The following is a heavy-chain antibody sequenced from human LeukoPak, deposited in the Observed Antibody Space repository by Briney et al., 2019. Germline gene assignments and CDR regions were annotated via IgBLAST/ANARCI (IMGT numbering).Heavy chain of an antibody. J-gene: IGHJ5*02. Sequence: ASVKVSCKASGYTFTSYYMHWVRRAPGQGLEWMGIINPSGGSTSYAQKFQGRVTMTRDTSTSTVYMELSSLRSEDTAVYYCARGVLLWFGDNWFDPWGQGTLVTVSS. CDR2: INPSGGST. V-gene: IGHV1-46*01. D-gene: IGHD3-10*01. CDR1: GYTFTSYY. CDR3: ARGVLLWFGDNWFDP.